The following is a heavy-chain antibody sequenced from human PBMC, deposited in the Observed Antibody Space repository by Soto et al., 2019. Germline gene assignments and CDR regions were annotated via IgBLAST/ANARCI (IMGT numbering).Heavy chain of an antibody. J-gene: IGHJ4*02. CDR3: AKDFDYGGYGPYYFDY. D-gene: IGHD4-17*01. CDR1: GFTFSSYA. V-gene: IGHV3-23*01. CDR2: ISGSGGST. Sequence: GGSLRLSCAASGFTFSSYAMSWVRQAPGKGLEWVSAISGSGGSTYYADSVKGRFTISRDNSKNTLYLQMNSLRAEDTAVYYCAKDFDYGGYGPYYFDYWGQGTLVTVSS.